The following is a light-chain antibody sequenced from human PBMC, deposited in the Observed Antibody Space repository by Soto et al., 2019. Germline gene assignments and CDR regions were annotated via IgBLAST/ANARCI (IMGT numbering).Light chain of an antibody. J-gene: IGLJ3*02. Sequence: QSVLTQPPSVSGAPGQRVTISCTGNTSNIGGGYDVHWYQQLPGTAPKLLIYGYSSRPSGVPDRFSGSKSGSSASLAITGLQAEDEADYYCQSYDSSLSGCVFGGGTKVTVL. CDR3: QSYDSSLSGCV. V-gene: IGLV1-40*01. CDR2: GYS. CDR1: TSNIGGGYD.